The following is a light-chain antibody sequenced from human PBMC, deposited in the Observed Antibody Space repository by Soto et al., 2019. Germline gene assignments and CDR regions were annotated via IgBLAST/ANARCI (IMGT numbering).Light chain of an antibody. CDR2: ENN. V-gene: IGLV1-40*01. Sequence: QSVLTQPPSVSEAPGQCFTISCTGSSSNIGAGYEAHWYQQVPGTAPKLLIYENNNRPSGVPDRFSGSKSGTSASLAITGLLPDDEAEYYCQSYDSRLSGYVFGTGTKLTVL. CDR1: SSNIGAGYE. J-gene: IGLJ1*01. CDR3: QSYDSRLSGYV.